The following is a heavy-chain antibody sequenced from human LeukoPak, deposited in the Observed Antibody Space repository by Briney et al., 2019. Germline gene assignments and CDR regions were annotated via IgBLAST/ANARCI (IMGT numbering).Heavy chain of an antibody. CDR2: NYYSGST. Sequence: PSENLSLTCTVSGGSISSYYWSWIRQPPGKGLEWIGYNYYSGSTNYNPSLKSRVTISVDTSKIQFSLKLSSVTAADTAVYYCARQQDSGSYYSRRGFDYWGQGTLVTVSS. V-gene: IGHV4-59*01. CDR3: ARQQDSGSYYSRRGFDY. D-gene: IGHD1-26*01. CDR1: GGSISSYY. J-gene: IGHJ4*02.